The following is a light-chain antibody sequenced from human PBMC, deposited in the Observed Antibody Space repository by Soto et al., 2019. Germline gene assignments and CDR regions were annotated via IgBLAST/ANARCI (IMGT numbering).Light chain of an antibody. CDR2: EGT. CDR3: CSYAGDYMFV. Sequence: QSVLTQPASVSGSPGQSITISCTGTSGDIGSYNRVSWYQQHPGKAPKLIIYEGTKRPSGVSDRFSGSKSDNTASLTISGLQAEDEGDYYCCSYAGDYMFVFGTGTKLTVL. J-gene: IGLJ1*01. V-gene: IGLV2-23*01. CDR1: SGDIGSYNR.